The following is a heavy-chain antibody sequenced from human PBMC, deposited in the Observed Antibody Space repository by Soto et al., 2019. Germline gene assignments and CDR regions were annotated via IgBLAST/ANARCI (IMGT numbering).Heavy chain of an antibody. CDR3: ARDRTIFGVVPGVFPWFDP. Sequence: GGSLRLSCAASGFTFSSYWMHWVRQAPGKGLVWVSRINSDGSSTSYADSVKGRFTISRDNAKNTLYLQMNSLRAEDTAVYYCARDRTIFGVVPGVFPWFDPWGQGTLVTVSS. J-gene: IGHJ5*02. CDR2: INSDGSST. CDR1: GFTFSSYW. V-gene: IGHV3-74*01. D-gene: IGHD3-3*01.